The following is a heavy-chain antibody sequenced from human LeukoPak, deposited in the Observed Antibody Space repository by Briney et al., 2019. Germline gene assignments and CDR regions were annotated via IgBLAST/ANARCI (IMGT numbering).Heavy chain of an antibody. CDR1: GYTFTSYD. V-gene: IGHV1-8*03. Sequence: ASVKVSCTASGYTFTSYDINWVRQATGQGLEWMGWMNPNSGNTGYAQKFQGRVTITRDTSASTAYMELSSLRSEDTAVYYCARVGDITRYFQHWGQGTLVTVSS. J-gene: IGHJ1*01. CDR3: ARVGDITRYFQH. D-gene: IGHD3-3*01. CDR2: MNPNSGNT.